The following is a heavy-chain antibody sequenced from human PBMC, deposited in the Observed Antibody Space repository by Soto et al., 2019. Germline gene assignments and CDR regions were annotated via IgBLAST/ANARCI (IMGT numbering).Heavy chain of an antibody. CDR3: ARDLRERRYNWFDP. V-gene: IGHV1-69*13. CDR2: IIPIFGTA. CDR1: GGTFSSYA. D-gene: IGHD1-1*01. Sequence: SVKVSCKASGGTFSSYAISWVRQAPGQGLEWMGGIIPIFGTANYAQKFQGRVTITADESTSTAYMELSSLRSEDTAVYYCARDLRERRYNWFDPWGQGTLVTVSS. J-gene: IGHJ5*02.